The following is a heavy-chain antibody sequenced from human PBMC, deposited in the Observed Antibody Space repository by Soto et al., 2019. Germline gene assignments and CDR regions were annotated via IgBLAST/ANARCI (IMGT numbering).Heavy chain of an antibody. CDR1: GGSISSYY. CDR3: ARDYYKYYDSSGYYRSPAY. D-gene: IGHD3-22*01. J-gene: IGHJ4*02. CDR2: MYNTGST. V-gene: IGHV4-59*01. Sequence: SETLSLTCTVSGGSISSYYWSWARQPPGKGLEWIGYMYNTGSTVYNPSFKSRVTISVDTSKNQFSLKLNSVTAADTAVYYCARDYYKYYDSSGYYRSPAYWGQGTLVTVSS.